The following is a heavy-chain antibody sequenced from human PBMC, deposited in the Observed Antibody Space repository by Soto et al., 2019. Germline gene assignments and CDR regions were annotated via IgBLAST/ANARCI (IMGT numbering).Heavy chain of an antibody. J-gene: IGHJ3*02. D-gene: IGHD2-15*01. CDR2: FYSSESI. CDR1: GGSISGYH. Sequence: SETLSLTXSVSGGSISGYHWNWIRQPAGKGLEWIGRFYSSESINYNPSLKSRVTMSVETSKNQFSLQMRSVSVADTAVYYCVRDSRGMAPDGFDIWGQGTMVTVSS. V-gene: IGHV4-4*07. CDR3: VRDSRGMAPDGFDI.